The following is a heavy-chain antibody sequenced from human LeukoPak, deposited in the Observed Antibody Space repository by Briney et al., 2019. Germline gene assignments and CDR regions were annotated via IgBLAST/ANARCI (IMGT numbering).Heavy chain of an antibody. CDR1: GLTFSSYA. D-gene: IGHD2-15*01. J-gene: IGHJ4*02. CDR2: ISGSGGST. CDR3: AKGTSSSCYSAPNY. Sequence: PGGSLRLSCAASGLTFSSYAMSWVRQAPGKGLEWVSAISGSGGSTYYADSVKGRFTISRDNSKNTLYLQMNSLRAEDTAVYYCAKGTSSSCYSAPNYWGQGTLVTVSS. V-gene: IGHV3-23*01.